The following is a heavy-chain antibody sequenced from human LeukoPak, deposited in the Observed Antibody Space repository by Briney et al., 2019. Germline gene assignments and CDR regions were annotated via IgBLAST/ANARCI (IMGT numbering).Heavy chain of an antibody. Sequence: SETLSLTCTVSGGSINSGNYYWPWIRQPAGKGLEWIGRFFATGSTSSSHNPSLSGRASISVDTSKNQFSLELNSVTAADSAVYFCARGIVSPRFYDYMDVWGKGTTVTVSS. D-gene: IGHD1-26*01. CDR2: FFATGST. CDR3: ARGIVSPRFYDYMDV. J-gene: IGHJ6*03. V-gene: IGHV4-61*02. CDR1: GGSINSGNYY.